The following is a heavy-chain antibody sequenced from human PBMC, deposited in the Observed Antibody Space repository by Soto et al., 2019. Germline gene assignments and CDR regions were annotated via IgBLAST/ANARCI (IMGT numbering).Heavy chain of an antibody. CDR1: GFTFDDYA. J-gene: IGHJ4*02. CDR3: AKDSPYYYGSGTIDY. V-gene: IGHV3-9*01. CDR2: ISWNSGGI. D-gene: IGHD3-10*01. Sequence: EVQLVESGGGLVQPGRSLRLSCAASGFTFDDYAMHWVRQAPGKGLEWVSGISWNSGGIGYADSVKGRFTISRDNAKNSLYLQMNSLRAEDTALYYCAKDSPYYYGSGTIDYWGQGTLVTVSS.